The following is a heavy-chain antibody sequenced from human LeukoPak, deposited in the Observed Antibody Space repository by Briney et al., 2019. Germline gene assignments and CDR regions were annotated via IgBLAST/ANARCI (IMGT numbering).Heavy chain of an antibody. Sequence: GESLKISCKGSGYTFTSYWIGWVRPMPGKGLEWMGIIYPGDSDTKYSPSLQGQVTFSADKSISTAYLQWSSLKASDTAMYYCARQGWGNWCDPWGQGTLVTVSS. D-gene: IGHD3-16*01. CDR2: IYPGDSDT. CDR3: ARQGWGNWCDP. CDR1: GYTFTSYW. V-gene: IGHV5-51*01. J-gene: IGHJ5*02.